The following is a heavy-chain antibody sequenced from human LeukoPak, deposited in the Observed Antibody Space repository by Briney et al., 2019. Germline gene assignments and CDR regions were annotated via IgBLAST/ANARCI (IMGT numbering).Heavy chain of an antibody. V-gene: IGHV3-23*01. CDR3: AKDQFKNWNYSHFDY. CDR1: GVTFRSYA. CDR2: MSGSGGST. J-gene: IGHJ4*02. Sequence: PERSPRPSSADSGVTFRSYAMSWVRQATGTGRGRASGMSGSGGSTYYAHYVKGRFTISRDNSKNTLYLQMHSLRAEDTAVYYCAKDQFKNWNYSHFDYWGQGTLVTVSS. D-gene: IGHD1-7*01.